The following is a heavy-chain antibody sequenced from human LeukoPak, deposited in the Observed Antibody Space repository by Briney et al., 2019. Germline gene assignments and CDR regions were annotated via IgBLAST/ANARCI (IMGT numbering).Heavy chain of an antibody. CDR1: GYTFTSYY. CDR2: INPSGGST. J-gene: IGHJ4*02. V-gene: IGHV1-46*01. CDR3: AKGDCSIPSCQKPGLDY. Sequence: APVKVSCKASGYTFTSYYMHWVRQAPGQGLEWMGIINPSGGSTSYAQKFQGRVTMTRDTSTSTVYMELSSLRSEDTAVYYCAKGDCSIPSCQKPGLDYWGQGTLVTVSS. D-gene: IGHD2-2*01.